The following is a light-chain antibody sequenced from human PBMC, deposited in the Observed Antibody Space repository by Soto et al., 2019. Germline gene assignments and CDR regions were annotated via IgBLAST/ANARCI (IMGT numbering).Light chain of an antibody. CDR3: QQGDSFPIT. Sequence: DIQMTQSPSSVSASVGDRVTITCRASQSISNFLAWYQQKPGTVPKLLIYAASSLQSGVPSRFSGSGAGTEFTLTITSLQPEDFGTYYCQQGDSFPITFGQGTRLEIK. V-gene: IGKV1-12*01. CDR1: QSISNF. CDR2: AAS. J-gene: IGKJ5*01.